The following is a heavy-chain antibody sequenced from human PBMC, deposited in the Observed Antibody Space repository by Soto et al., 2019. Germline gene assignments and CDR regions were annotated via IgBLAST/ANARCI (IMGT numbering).Heavy chain of an antibody. CDR1: GFTFSSYA. CDR3: AKDRGEGELEGPTAFDI. CDR2: ITGSGGNT. Sequence: EGQLLESGGGLVQPGGSLRLSCAASGFTFSSYAMIWVRQAPGKGLEYVSSITGSGGNTYYAESLQGRFTISRDNAKNTLSLPVTSLRAEDTATYYCAKDRGEGELEGPTAFDIWGQGTMVTVSS. V-gene: IGHV3-23*01. D-gene: IGHD1-1*01. J-gene: IGHJ3*02.